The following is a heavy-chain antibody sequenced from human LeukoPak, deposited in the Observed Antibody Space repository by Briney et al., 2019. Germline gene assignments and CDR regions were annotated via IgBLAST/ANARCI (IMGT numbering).Heavy chain of an antibody. Sequence: TGGSLRLSCAASGFTFSSYWMSWVRQAPGKGLEWVANIKQDGSEKYYVDSVKGRFTISRDNAKNSLYLQMNSLRAEDTAVYYCARGGRWVTIFGGTYYYYYMDVWGKGTTVTVSS. CDR3: ARGGRWVTIFGGTYYYYYMDV. CDR2: IKQDGSEK. J-gene: IGHJ6*03. V-gene: IGHV3-7*01. D-gene: IGHD3-3*01. CDR1: GFTFSSYW.